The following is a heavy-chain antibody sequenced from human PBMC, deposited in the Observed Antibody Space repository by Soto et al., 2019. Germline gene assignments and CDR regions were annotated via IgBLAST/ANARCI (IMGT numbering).Heavy chain of an antibody. CDR3: ARENYYDTGFDWFDP. V-gene: IGHV4-59*01. J-gene: IGHJ5*02. CDR2: IYYSGST. CDR1: GGSISSYY. D-gene: IGHD3-22*01. Sequence: SETLSLTCTVSGGSISSYYWSWIRQPPGKGLEWIGYIYYSGSTNYNPSLKSRVTISVDTSKNQFSLKLSSVTAADTAVYYCARENYYDTGFDWFDPWGQGTLVTV.